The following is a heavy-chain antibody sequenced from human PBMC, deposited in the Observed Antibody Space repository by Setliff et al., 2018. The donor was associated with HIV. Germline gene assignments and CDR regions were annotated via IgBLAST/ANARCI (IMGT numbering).Heavy chain of an antibody. V-gene: IGHV4-38-2*01. D-gene: IGHD4-4*01. J-gene: IGHJ5*02. CDR3: ARLGLHKEDYKPRFDP. CDR2: IYHRGST. Sequence: SETLSLTCAVSGFSVNSDYYWAWIRQSPGRGLEWIGQIYHRGSTRYNPSIRSRVTMSIDTSKDHFSLKLTSLTAADTAIYYCARLGLHKEDYKPRFDPWGQGILVTVSS. CDR1: GFSVNSDYY.